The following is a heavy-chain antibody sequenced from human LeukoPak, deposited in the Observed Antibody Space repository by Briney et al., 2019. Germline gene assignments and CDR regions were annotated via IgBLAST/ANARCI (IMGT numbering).Heavy chain of an antibody. V-gene: IGHV3-23*01. D-gene: IGHD4-11*01. CDR2: ISGSGGST. CDR3: ARDSNYFSWFDP. Sequence: GGSLRLSCAASGFTFSSYGMSWVRQAPGKGLEWVSAISGSGGSTYYADSVKGRFTISRDNSKNTLYLQMNSLRAEDTAVYYCARDSNYFSWFDPWGQGTLVTVSS. CDR1: GFTFSSYG. J-gene: IGHJ5*02.